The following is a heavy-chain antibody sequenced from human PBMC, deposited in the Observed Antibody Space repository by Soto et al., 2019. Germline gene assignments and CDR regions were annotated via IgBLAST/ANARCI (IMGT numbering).Heavy chain of an antibody. J-gene: IGHJ3*02. V-gene: IGHV1-69*13. CDR2: IIPIFGTA. CDR3: ARVLGDIVVVPAAPGEAFDI. D-gene: IGHD2-2*01. Sequence: SVKVSCKASGGTFSSYAISWARQAPGQGLEWMGGIIPIFGTANYAQKFQGRVTITADESTSTAYMELSSLRSEDTAVYYCARVLGDIVVVPAAPGEAFDIWGQGTMVTVSS. CDR1: GGTFSSYA.